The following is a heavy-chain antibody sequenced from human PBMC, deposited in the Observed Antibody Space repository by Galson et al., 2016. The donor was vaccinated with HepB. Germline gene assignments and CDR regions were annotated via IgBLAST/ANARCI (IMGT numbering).Heavy chain of an antibody. J-gene: IGHJ4*02. Sequence: SLRLSCAVSGFIFSTYWMSWVRQAPGKGQEGVAKRTQDGSEKSQGDSKKSRFTISSDNAKKSLFLKMNSLRVEDTAVYYCARDDETYGYPDFWGQGTLVTVS. CDR1: GFIFSTYW. CDR2: RTQDGSEK. D-gene: IGHD5-12*01. CDR3: ARDDETYGYPDF. V-gene: IGHV3-7*03.